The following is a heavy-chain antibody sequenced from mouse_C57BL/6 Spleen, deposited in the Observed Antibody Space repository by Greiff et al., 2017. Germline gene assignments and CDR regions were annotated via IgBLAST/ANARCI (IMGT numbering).Heavy chain of an antibody. Sequence: QVQLQQSGAELARPGASVKMSCKASGYTFTSYTMHWVKQRPGQGLEWIGYINPSSGYTKYNQKFKDKATFTADKSSSTAYMQLSSLTSEDSAVYYCARWGTTVVAPFDYWGQGTTLTVSS. CDR1: GYTFTSYT. CDR3: ARWGTTVVAPFDY. D-gene: IGHD1-1*01. J-gene: IGHJ2*01. V-gene: IGHV1-4*01. CDR2: INPSSGYT.